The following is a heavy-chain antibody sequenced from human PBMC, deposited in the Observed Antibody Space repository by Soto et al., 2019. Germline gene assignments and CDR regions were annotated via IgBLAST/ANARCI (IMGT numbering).Heavy chain of an antibody. CDR1: GFTFSSYW. J-gene: IGHJ4*02. CDR3: ARDYWGY. CDR2: INFDGTST. V-gene: IGHV3-74*01. D-gene: IGHD7-27*01. Sequence: EVQLVESGGGLVQPGGSLRLSCVASGFTFSSYWMHWVRQAPGKGLVWVSRINFDGTSTSYADSVEGRFTISRDNAKNTLYLQMNTPRAEDTAVYYCARDYWGYWGQGTLVTVSS.